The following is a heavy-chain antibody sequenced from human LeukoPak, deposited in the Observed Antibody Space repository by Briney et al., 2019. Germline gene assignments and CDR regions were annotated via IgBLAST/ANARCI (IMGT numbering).Heavy chain of an antibody. CDR1: GGTFSSYA. CDR2: IIPIFGTA. CDR3: AVEIAAAGFDY. J-gene: IGHJ4*02. D-gene: IGHD6-13*01. V-gene: IGHV1-69*13. Sequence: SVKVSCKASGGTFSSYAISWVRQAPGQGLEWMGGIIPIFGTANYAQKFQGRVTITADESTSTAYMELSRLRSEDTAVYDCAVEIAAAGFDYWGQGTLGTVSS.